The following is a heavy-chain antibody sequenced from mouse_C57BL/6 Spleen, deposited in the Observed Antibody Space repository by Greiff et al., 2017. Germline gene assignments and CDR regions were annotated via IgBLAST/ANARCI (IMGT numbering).Heavy chain of an antibody. D-gene: IGHD1-1*01. V-gene: IGHV1-50*01. J-gene: IGHJ3*01. CDR2: IDPSDSYT. Sequence: QVQLQQPGAELVKPGASVKLSCKASGYTFTSYWMQWVKQRPGQGLEWIGEIDPSDSYTNYNQKFKGKATLTVDTSSSTAYMQLSSLTSEDSAVYYCARRGRWDYGSSPWFAYWGQGTLVTVSA. CDR1: GYTFTSYW. CDR3: ARRGRWDYGSSPWFAY.